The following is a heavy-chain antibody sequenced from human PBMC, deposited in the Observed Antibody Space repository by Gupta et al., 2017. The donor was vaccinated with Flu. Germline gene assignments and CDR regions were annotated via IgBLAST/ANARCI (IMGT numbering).Heavy chain of an antibody. CDR3: ARRDLQRADS. J-gene: IGHJ4*02. V-gene: IGHV5-51*03. CDR1: GYSFSSYG. Sequence: EVQLVQSGAEVKKPGESLKISCKASGYSFSSYGIAWVRQMPGKGLEWMASIYPGDSDSKYSPSFQGQVTISANKSINTAYLQWSSLRASDTAMYYCARRDLQRADSWGQGTLVTVSS. D-gene: IGHD6-25*01. CDR2: IYPGDSDS.